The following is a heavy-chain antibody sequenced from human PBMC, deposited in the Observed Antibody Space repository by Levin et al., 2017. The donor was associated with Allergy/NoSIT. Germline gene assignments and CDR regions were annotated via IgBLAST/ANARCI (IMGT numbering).Heavy chain of an antibody. CDR2: IYYSGST. Sequence: SETLSLTCTVSGGSISSSSYYWGWIRQPPGKGLEWIGSIYYSGSTYYNPSLKSRVTISVDTSKNQFSLKLSSVTAADTAVYYCAGVSSGWYLRAEYFQHWGQGTLVTVSS. CDR1: GGSISSSSYY. CDR3: AGVSSGWYLRAEYFQH. J-gene: IGHJ1*01. D-gene: IGHD6-19*01. V-gene: IGHV4-39*01.